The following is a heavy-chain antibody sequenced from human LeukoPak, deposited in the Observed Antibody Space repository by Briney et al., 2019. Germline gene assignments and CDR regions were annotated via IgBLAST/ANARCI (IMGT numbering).Heavy chain of an antibody. CDR1: GFSISAYW. J-gene: IGHJ6*02. CDR3: ARDLVVVGSSFSYGMVV. V-gene: IGHV3-7*01. D-gene: IGHD2-15*01. Sequence: PGGSLRLSCAASGFSISAYWMSWVRQAPGKGLEWVANINHDGSDKYSVDSVKGRFTISRDNAKNSLHLEMNSLRADDTAVYYCARDLVVVGSSFSYGMVVWGQGTTVTVSS. CDR2: INHDGSDK.